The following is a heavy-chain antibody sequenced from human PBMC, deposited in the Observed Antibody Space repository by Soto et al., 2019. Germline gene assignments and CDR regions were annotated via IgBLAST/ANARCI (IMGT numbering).Heavy chain of an antibody. V-gene: IGHV4-61*01. CDR3: AREGRRTDIVRDY. CDR2: IYYSGST. J-gene: IGHJ4*02. CDR1: GGSVSSGSYY. Sequence: PSETLSLTCTVSGGSVSSGSYYWSWIRQPPGKGLEWIGYIYYSGSTNYNPSLKSRVTISVDTSKNQFSLKLSSVTAADTAVYYCAREGRRTDIVRDYWGQGTLVTVSS. D-gene: IGHD2-8*01.